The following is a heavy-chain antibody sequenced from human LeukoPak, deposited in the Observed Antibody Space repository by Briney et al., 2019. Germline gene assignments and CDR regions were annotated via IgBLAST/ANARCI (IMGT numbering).Heavy chain of an antibody. CDR3: ARVVSFVTWYFDL. J-gene: IGHJ2*01. D-gene: IGHD2-21*02. CDR1: GGSISSYY. V-gene: IGHV4-59*12. CDR2: IYYSGST. Sequence: PSETLSLTCTVSGGSISSYYWSWIRQPPGKGLEWIGSIYYSGSTYYNPSLKSRVTISVDTSKNQFSLKLSSVTAADTAVYYCARVVSFVTWYFDLWGRGTLVTVSS.